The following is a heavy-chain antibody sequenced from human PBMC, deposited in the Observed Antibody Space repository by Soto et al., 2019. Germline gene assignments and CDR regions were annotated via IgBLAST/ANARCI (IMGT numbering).Heavy chain of an antibody. Sequence: LRLSCEASESALSSLAMTWVRQAPGKGLEWVSSFADGGSGPDYADSVKGRFTVSRDTSTNTLYLQMNNLRGDDTAIYYCSFGGGLLSSGWYKYYFDYWGQGTMVTVSS. CDR2: FADGGSGP. D-gene: IGHD6-19*01. CDR3: SFGGGLLSSGWYKYYFDY. J-gene: IGHJ4*02. V-gene: IGHV3-23*01. CDR1: ESALSSLA.